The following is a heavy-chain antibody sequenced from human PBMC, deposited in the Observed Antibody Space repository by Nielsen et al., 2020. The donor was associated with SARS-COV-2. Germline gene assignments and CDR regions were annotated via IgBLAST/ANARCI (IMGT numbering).Heavy chain of an antibody. Sequence: GESLKISCVGSGFTFKDVWMSWVRQAPGKGLEWVGRIKSKRDGSTIDYAAPVKGRFTISRDDSKSTLYLQMNSLETEDTAIYYCTTDPRDWGQGTLVTVSS. CDR2: IKSKRDGSTI. CDR1: GFTFKDVW. CDR3: TTDPRD. J-gene: IGHJ4*02. V-gene: IGHV3-15*01.